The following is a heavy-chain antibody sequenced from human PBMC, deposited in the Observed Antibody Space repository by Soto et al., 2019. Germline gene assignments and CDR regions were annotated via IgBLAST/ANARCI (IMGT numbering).Heavy chain of an antibody. D-gene: IGHD2-15*01. CDR3: ARDRGGYCSGGSCYPGGDY. J-gene: IGHJ4*02. Sequence: RASVKVSCKASGYTFTSYGISWVRQAPGQGLEWMGWISAYNGNTNYAQKLQGRVTMTTDTSTSTAYMELRSLRSDDTAVYYCARDRGGYCSGGSCYPGGDYWGQGTLVTVSS. CDR1: GYTFTSYG. CDR2: ISAYNGNT. V-gene: IGHV1-18*04.